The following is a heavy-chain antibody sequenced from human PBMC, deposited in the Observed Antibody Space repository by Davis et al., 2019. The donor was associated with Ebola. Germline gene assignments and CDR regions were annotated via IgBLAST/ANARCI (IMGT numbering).Heavy chain of an antibody. CDR3: AREYCSGGSCSVFDY. V-gene: IGHV4-59*01. J-gene: IGHJ4*02. Sequence: SETLSLTCTVSGGSISSYSWSWIRQPPGKGLEWIGYIYYSGSTNYNPSLKSQVTLSVDTSKNQFSLKLSSVTAADTAVYYCAREYCSGGSCSVFDYWGQGTLVTVSS. CDR2: IYYSGST. D-gene: IGHD2-15*01. CDR1: GGSISSYS.